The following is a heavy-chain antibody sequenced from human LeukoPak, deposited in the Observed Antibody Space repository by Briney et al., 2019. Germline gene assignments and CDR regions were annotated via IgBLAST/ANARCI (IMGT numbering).Heavy chain of an antibody. D-gene: IGHD6-19*01. V-gene: IGHV3-9*01. CDR1: GFTLGGYS. Sequence: SLRLFFAASGFTLGGYSIDWVRQASGKGLEGGSGISWNSGSIGYADSVKGRFTISRDNAKNSLYLQMNSLRAEDTALYYCAKEEGSGWYNFDYWGQGTLVTVSS. CDR3: AKEEGSGWYNFDY. CDR2: ISWNSGSI. J-gene: IGHJ4*02.